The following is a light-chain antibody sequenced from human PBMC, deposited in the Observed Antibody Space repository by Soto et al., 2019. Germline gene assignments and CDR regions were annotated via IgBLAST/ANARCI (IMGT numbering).Light chain of an antibody. CDR1: QIVNSK. CDR2: GAA. Sequence: IVMTHSPATLSVSPGEGATLSCMASQIVNSKLAWYQQKPGQAPRPLIHGAATRAPGFPARFSGSVFGTDFTLTISSLQSEDFAVYYCQQYDNWPWTFGQGTKVDIK. V-gene: IGKV3-15*01. CDR3: QQYDNWPWT. J-gene: IGKJ1*01.